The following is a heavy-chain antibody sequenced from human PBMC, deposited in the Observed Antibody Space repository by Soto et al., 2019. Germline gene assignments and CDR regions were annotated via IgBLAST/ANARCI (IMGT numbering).Heavy chain of an antibody. CDR3: ANRSCSCTSCQPPYYYYYVDV. D-gene: IGHD2-2*01. V-gene: IGHV3-23*01. J-gene: IGHJ6*03. CDR2: ISGSGGST. CDR1: GFTFSSYA. Sequence: GGSLRLFCAASGFTFSSYAMSWVRQAPGKGLEWVSAISGSGGSTYYADSVKGRFTISRDNSKNTLYLQMNSLRAEDTAVYYCANRSCSCTSCQPPYYYYYVDVWGKGTTVTVSS.